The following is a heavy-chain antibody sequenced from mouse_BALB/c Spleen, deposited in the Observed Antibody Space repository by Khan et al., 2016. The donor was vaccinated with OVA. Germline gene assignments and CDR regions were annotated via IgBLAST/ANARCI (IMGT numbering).Heavy chain of an antibody. V-gene: IGHV1-80*01. J-gene: IGHJ3*01. CDR3: ARWGGDGFAH. CDR1: GYSFSRSW. D-gene: IGHD2-13*01. CDR2: IYPGNGDT. Sequence: QVQLQQSGAELVRPGSSVKISCKASGYSFSRSWMNWVKQRPGQGLEWIGQIYPGNGDTNYNGKLKGKATMTADKSSSTAYMQLSSLTSEDSAVYFCARWGGDGFAHWGHGTLVTVSA.